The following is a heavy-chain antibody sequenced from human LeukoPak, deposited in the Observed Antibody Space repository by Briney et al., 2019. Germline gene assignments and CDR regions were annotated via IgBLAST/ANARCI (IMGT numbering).Heavy chain of an antibody. J-gene: IGHJ3*02. Sequence: GRSLRLSCAASGFTFDDYAMHWVRQAPGKGLEWVSGIRWNSGSIGYADSVKGRFTISRDNAKNSLSLQMNTLRVEDTAVYYCTRDAPPRTDGYSHDAFEIWGQGTMVTVSS. D-gene: IGHD5-24*01. CDR1: GFTFDDYA. CDR3: TRDAPPRTDGYSHDAFEI. CDR2: IRWNSGSI. V-gene: IGHV3-9*01.